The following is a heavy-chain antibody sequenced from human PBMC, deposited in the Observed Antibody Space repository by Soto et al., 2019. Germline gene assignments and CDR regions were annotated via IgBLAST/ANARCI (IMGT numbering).Heavy chain of an antibody. J-gene: IGHJ6*02. CDR2: IDPSDSYT. Sequence: GESLKISCKGSGYSFTSYWISWVRQMPGKGLEWMGRIDPSDSYTNYSPSFQGHVTISADKSISTAYLQWSSLKASGTAMYYCARLPIVLMVYDYYYGMDVWGQGTTVTVSS. D-gene: IGHD2-8*01. CDR1: GYSFTSYW. CDR3: ARLPIVLMVYDYYYGMDV. V-gene: IGHV5-10-1*01.